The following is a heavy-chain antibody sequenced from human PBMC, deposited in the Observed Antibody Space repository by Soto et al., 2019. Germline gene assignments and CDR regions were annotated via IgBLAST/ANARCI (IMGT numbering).Heavy chain of an antibody. J-gene: IGHJ4*02. V-gene: IGHV4-39*01. Sequence: PSETLSLTCTVSGDSISSNRHYCGWIRQPPGKGLESIANIYYDGNTYYNPSLKSRVTISLDTSKNQFSPRLNSVTAADTVVYFCVRSSIEPPIFMYPLDYWGLGTLVTVSA. CDR2: IYYDGNT. CDR1: GDSISSNRHY. CDR3: VRSSIEPPIFMYPLDY. D-gene: IGHD3-9*01.